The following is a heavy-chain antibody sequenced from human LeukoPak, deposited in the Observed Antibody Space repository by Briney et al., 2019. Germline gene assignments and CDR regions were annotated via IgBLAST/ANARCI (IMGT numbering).Heavy chain of an antibody. CDR3: ARYDSSGYWFDY. V-gene: IGHV2-70*04. J-gene: IGHJ4*02. Sequence: SGPALVKPTQTLTLTCTFSGFSLSTSGMRVSWIRQPPGEALEWLARIDWDDDKFYSTSLKTRLTISKDTSKNQVVLTMTNMDPVDTATYYCARYDSSGYWFDYWGQGTLVTVSS. CDR2: IDWDDDK. D-gene: IGHD3-22*01. CDR1: GFSLSTSGMR.